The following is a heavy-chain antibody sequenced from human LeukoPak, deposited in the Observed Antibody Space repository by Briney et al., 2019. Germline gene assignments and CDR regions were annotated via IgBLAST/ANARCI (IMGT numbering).Heavy chain of an antibody. CDR2: IYSGGST. D-gene: IGHD3-10*01. CDR1: GFTVSSNY. Sequence: PGGSLRLSCAASGFTVSSNYMSWVRQAPGKGLEWVSVIYSGGSTYYADSVKGLFTISRDNSKNTLYLQMNSLRAEDTAVYYCAKRMIRGVNHDAFDLWGQGTMVTVSS. CDR3: AKRMIRGVNHDAFDL. V-gene: IGHV3-53*01. J-gene: IGHJ3*01.